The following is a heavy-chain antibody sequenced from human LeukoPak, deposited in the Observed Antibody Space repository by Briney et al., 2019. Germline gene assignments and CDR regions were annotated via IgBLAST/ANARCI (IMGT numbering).Heavy chain of an antibody. CDR1: GFTLSVYY. CDR3: TRASRSTVH. J-gene: IGHJ4*02. V-gene: IGHV3-11*01. Sequence: PGGSLRLSCTASGFTLSVYYMSWIRQAPGKGLEWVSCISGSGTDIYYADSVKGRFTVSRDNAMNSLYLQMNSLRADDTAVYYCTRASRSTVHWGQGALVTVSS. D-gene: IGHD2-2*01. CDR2: ISGSGTDI.